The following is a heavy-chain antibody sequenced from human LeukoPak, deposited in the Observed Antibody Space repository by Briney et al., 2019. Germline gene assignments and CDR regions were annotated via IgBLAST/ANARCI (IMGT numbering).Heavy chain of an antibody. CDR2: ISPSDGNT. Sequence: ASVKVSCKASGYSFTSFGITWVRQVPGRGLEWMGWISPSDGNTNYAQNLQGRVTMTTDTSTTTAYMDLRSLRFDDTAVYYCARTRPTWEGWGFDYWGQGSLVTVAS. CDR1: GYSFTSFG. CDR3: ARTRPTWEGWGFDY. D-gene: IGHD1-26*01. J-gene: IGHJ4*02. V-gene: IGHV1-18*01.